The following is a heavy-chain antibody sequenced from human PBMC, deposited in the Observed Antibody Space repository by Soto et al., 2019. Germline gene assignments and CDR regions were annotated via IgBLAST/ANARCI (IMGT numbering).Heavy chain of an antibody. CDR1: GFTFSSYG. D-gene: IGHD3-22*01. V-gene: IGHV3-30*18. CDR2: ISYDGSNK. CDR3: AKWANYYDSSGYLGPNYYFDY. J-gene: IGHJ4*02. Sequence: PGGSLRLSCAASGFTFSSYGMHWVRQSPGKGLEWVAVISYDGSNKYCADSVKGRFTISRDNSKNTPYLQMNSLRAEDTAVHYCAKWANYYDSSGYLGPNYYFDYWGQGTLVTVSS.